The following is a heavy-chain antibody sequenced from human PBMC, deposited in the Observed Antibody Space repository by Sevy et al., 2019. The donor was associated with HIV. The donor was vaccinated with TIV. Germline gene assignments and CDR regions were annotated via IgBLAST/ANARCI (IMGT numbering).Heavy chain of an antibody. Sequence: GGSLRLSCAASGFTFDDYAMHWVRQAPGKGLEWVSGISWNSGSIGYADSVKGRFTISRDNAKNSLYLQMNSLRAEDTALYYCAKPQMGAETDAFDIWGQGTMVTVSS. D-gene: IGHD1-26*01. CDR3: AKPQMGAETDAFDI. V-gene: IGHV3-9*01. CDR2: ISWNSGSI. CDR1: GFTFDDYA. J-gene: IGHJ3*02.